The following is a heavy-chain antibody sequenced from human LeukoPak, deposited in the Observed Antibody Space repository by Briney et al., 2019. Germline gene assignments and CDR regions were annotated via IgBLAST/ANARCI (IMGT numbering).Heavy chain of an antibody. CDR1: GDTITAYY. D-gene: IGHD3-10*01. Sequence: ASVKVSCKASGDTITAYYIHWVRQAPGQGLEWMGWVDPESGKTHYAQKFQGRATMTRDTSISTVYMEVSSLKSDDTAVYYCARDPYGSLDYWGQGIRVTVSS. V-gene: IGHV1-2*02. J-gene: IGHJ4*02. CDR3: ARDPYGSLDY. CDR2: VDPESGKT.